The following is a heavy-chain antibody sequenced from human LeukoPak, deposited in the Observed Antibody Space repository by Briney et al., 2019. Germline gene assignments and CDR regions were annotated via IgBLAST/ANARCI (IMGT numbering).Heavy chain of an antibody. Sequence: GGSLRLSSAASGFTFSSYSMNSVRQAPGKGLEWVSSISSSSSYIYYADSVKGRFNISRDNAKNSLYVQMNSLRAEDTAVYYCAKEGDLSEGYYFDYWGQGTLVTVSS. CDR1: GFTFSSYS. V-gene: IGHV3-21*01. J-gene: IGHJ4*02. CDR3: AKEGDLSEGYYFDY. CDR2: ISSSSSYI. D-gene: IGHD3-16*02.